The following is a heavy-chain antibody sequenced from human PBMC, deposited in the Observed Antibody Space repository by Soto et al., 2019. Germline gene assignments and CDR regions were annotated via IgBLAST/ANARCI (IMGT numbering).Heavy chain of an antibody. CDR2: IFPSGTT. V-gene: IGHV4-30-2*01. CDR1: GGCLSGATYS. CDR3: ARSREFDY. Sequence: SETLSLTCGVSGGCLSGATYSWNWIRQPPGKGLEWIGYIFPSGTTYYNPSLKSRVTISIDVSKNQFSLILRSLTAADTAVYYCARSREFDYWSQGTLVTVSS. J-gene: IGHJ4*02.